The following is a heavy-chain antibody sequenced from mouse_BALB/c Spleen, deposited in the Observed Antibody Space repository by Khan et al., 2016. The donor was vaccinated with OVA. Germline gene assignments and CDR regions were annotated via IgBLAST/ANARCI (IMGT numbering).Heavy chain of an antibody. CDR3: AREIYYDYAYYYAMDY. D-gene: IGHD2-4*01. CDR1: GFSLTGYG. V-gene: IGHV2-6-7*01. Sequence: VELVESGPGLVAPSQSLSITCTVSGFSLTGYGVNWVRQPPGKGLEWLGMIWGDGSTDYNSALKSRLSISKDNSTSQVFLKMNSLQTDDTARYYCAREIYYDYAYYYAMDYWGQGTSVTVSS. CDR2: IWGDGST. J-gene: IGHJ4*01.